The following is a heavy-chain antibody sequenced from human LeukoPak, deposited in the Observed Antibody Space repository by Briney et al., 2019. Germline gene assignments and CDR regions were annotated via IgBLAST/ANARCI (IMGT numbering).Heavy chain of an antibody. CDR3: ARDGSDSSAEYFQH. CDR1: GSTFSSYS. V-gene: IGHV3-21*01. Sequence: PGGSLRLSCAASGSTFSSYSMNWVRQAPGKGLEWVSSISSSSSYIYYADSVKGRFTISRDNAKNSLYLQMNSLRAEDTAVYYCARDGSDSSAEYFQHWGQGTLVTVSS. D-gene: IGHD5-12*01. CDR2: ISSSSSYI. J-gene: IGHJ1*01.